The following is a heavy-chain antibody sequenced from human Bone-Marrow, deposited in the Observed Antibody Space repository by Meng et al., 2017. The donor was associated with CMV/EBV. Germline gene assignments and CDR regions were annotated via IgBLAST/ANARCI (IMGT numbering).Heavy chain of an antibody. D-gene: IGHD5-18*01. CDR2: INWSSGYI. CDR3: ARADTAMVNGMDV. V-gene: IGHV3-9*01. CDR1: GFNFDDYA. Sequence: SLKISCAASGFNFDDYAMHWVRQAPGKGLEWVSSINWSSGYIGYADSVKGRFTISRDNAKNTLYLQMNSLRAEDTAVYYCARADTAMVNGMDVWGQGTTVTVSS. J-gene: IGHJ6*02.